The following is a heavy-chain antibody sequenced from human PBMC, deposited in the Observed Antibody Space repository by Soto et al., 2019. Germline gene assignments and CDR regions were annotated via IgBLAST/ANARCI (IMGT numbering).Heavy chain of an antibody. CDR1: GGSISSGGYS. CDR3: ARDRGRRYGMDV. Sequence: PSETLSLTCAVSGGSISSGGYSWSWIRQPPGKGLEWIGYIYHSGSTYYNPSLKSRVTISVDRSKNQFSLKLSSVTAADTAVYYCARDRGRRYGMDVWGQGTTVTVSS. D-gene: IGHD3-10*01. CDR2: IYHSGST. J-gene: IGHJ6*02. V-gene: IGHV4-30-2*01.